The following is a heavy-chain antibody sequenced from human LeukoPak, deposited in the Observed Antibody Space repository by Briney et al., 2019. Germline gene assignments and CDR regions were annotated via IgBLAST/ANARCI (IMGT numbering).Heavy chain of an antibody. CDR2: INHSGST. CDR3: ARGDAFDI. V-gene: IGHV4-34*01. Sequence: PSETLSLTCAVYGGSFSGYYWSWIRQPPGKGLEWIGEINHSGSTNYNPSLKSRVTISVDTSKNQFSLKLSSVTAADTAVYYCARGDAFDIWGQGTMVTVSP. J-gene: IGHJ3*02. CDR1: GGSFSGYY.